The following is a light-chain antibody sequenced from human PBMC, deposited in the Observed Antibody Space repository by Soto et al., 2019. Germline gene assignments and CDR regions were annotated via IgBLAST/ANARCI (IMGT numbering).Light chain of an antibody. J-gene: IGLJ2*01. CDR2: EVS. V-gene: IGLV2-8*01. CDR1: SSDVGGYDF. CDR3: TSYAGKSTVL. Sequence: QSALTQPPSATGSPGQSVTISCTGTSSDVGGYDFVSWYQQHPGKAPKLRSYEVSKRPSGVPDRFSGSKSGNTASLTVSGLQADDEADYFCTSYAGKSTVLFGGGTKLTVL.